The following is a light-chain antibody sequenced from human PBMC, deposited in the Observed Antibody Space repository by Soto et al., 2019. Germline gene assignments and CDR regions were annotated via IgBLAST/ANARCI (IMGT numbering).Light chain of an antibody. CDR1: LSVLFSSNNKNY. Sequence: DIVMTQSPDSLAVSLGERATFNCKSNLSVLFSSNNKNYLALYHQKQGQPPKLLIYWASTRESGVPDRFSRRGSGTDFTLTISSLQAEDVAVYFCQQYSSIPLTFGPGTKVDIK. J-gene: IGKJ3*01. V-gene: IGKV4-1*01. CDR2: WAS. CDR3: QQYSSIPLT.